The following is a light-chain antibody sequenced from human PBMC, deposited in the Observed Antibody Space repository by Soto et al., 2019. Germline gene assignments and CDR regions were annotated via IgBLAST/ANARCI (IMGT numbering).Light chain of an antibody. Sequence: ETMLTQSPATLSASPGERVTLSCRATQSVTYNLAWYQQKPGQAPRLLIYGASTRATGIPARFSGRGSGTEFTLTITSLQSEDFAVYYCQQSNDWLWTFGQGTKVEIK. CDR3: QQSNDWLWT. CDR2: GAS. CDR1: QSVTYN. V-gene: IGKV3-15*01. J-gene: IGKJ1*01.